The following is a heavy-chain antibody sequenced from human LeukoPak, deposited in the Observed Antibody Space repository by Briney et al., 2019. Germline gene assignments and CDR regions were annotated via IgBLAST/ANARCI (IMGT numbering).Heavy chain of an antibody. Sequence: ASVKVSCKASGYTFTGYYMQWVRQAPGQGLEWMGWINPNSAGTNYAQKFQGRVTMTRDTSISTAYMELNRLRSDDTAVFYCARGAFGWLYTTDYWGQGTLVTVSS. J-gene: IGHJ4*02. V-gene: IGHV1-2*02. CDR2: INPNSAGT. CDR1: GYTFTGYY. D-gene: IGHD3-9*01. CDR3: ARGAFGWLYTTDY.